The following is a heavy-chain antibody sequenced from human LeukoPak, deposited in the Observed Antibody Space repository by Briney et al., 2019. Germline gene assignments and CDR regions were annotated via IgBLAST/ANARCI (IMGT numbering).Heavy chain of an antibody. Sequence: GESLKISCKGSGYSFTSYWIGWVRQMPGKGLEWMGIIYPGDSDTRYSPSFQGQVTISADKSISTAYLQWSSLKASDTAMYYCATQSYYDSSGYYSHPLDYWGQGTLVTVSS. CDR1: GYSFTSYW. V-gene: IGHV5-51*01. CDR3: ATQSYYDSSGYYSHPLDY. J-gene: IGHJ4*02. CDR2: IYPGDSDT. D-gene: IGHD3-22*01.